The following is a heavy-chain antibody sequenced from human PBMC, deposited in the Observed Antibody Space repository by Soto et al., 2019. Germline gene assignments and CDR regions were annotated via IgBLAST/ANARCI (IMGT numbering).Heavy chain of an antibody. Sequence: QVQLVQSGAEVKKPGSSVKVSCKASGGTFSDFGINWVRQAPGQGLEWMGGNIPIFGTANYAQKFQGRVTITADKSSSTAYMELRSLRYEDTAVFYCASPIGRSALYFASWGQGTLVTVSS. CDR1: GGTFSDFG. CDR2: NIPIFGTA. D-gene: IGHD3-10*01. CDR3: ASPIGRSALYFAS. V-gene: IGHV1-69*06. J-gene: IGHJ4*02.